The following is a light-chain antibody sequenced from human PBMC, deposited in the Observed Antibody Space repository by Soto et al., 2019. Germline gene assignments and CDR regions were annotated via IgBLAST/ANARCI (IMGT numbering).Light chain of an antibody. Sequence: EIVLTQSPGTLSLSPGERATLSCRASQGVSSSYLGWYQQKRGQAPRLLIYGASSRATGIPDRFRGSGSGTDFTLTISRLEPEDFAVYYCQYYGSSPTTFGQGTKVDSK. CDR2: GAS. V-gene: IGKV3-20*01. CDR3: QYYGSSPTT. CDR1: QGVSSSY. J-gene: IGKJ1*01.